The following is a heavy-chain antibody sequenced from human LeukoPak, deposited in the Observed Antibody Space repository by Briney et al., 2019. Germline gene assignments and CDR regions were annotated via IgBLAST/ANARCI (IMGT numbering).Heavy chain of an antibody. J-gene: IGHJ5*02. CDR3: ARTLGYGAPLGWLHS. D-gene: IGHD3/OR15-3a*01. Sequence: GGSLRLSCAASGYTFSNFAVSWVRQAPGKGLEWVAVISGGFDTYYADSAKGRFTISRDNSKDTLFLQMNSLRVEDTAVYFCARTLGYGAPLGWLHSWGQGTLVTVSS. CDR2: ISGGFDT. V-gene: IGHV3-23*01. CDR1: GYTFSNFA.